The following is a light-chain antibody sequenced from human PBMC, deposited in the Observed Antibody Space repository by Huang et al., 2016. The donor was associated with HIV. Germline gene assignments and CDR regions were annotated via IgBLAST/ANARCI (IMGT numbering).Light chain of an antibody. J-gene: IGKJ4*01. Sequence: DIVLTQSPLSLPVTPGEPASISCRSSQSLLHGNGYNYLDWYLQKPGQSPQLLIFLGSSRASGVPDRFSGSGSGTDFSLEISRVEAEDVGVYYCMQALQTPFTFGGGTKVEIK. CDR3: MQALQTPFT. V-gene: IGKV2-28*01. CDR2: LGS. CDR1: QSLLHGNGYNY.